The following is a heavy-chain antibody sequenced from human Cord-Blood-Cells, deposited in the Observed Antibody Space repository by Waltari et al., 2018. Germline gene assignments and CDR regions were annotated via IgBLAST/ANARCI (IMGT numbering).Heavy chain of an antibody. CDR2: INPSGGST. D-gene: IGHD3-10*01. CDR3: ARDLLGRRGDY. CDR1: GYTFTSYY. V-gene: IGHV1-46*01. Sequence: QVQLVPSGAEVKKPGASVKVSCKASGYTFTSYYMHWVRQAPGQGLEWRGIINPSGGSTSYAQKFQGRVTMTRDTSTSTVYMELSSLRSEDTAVYYCARDLLGRRGDYWGQGTLVTVSS. J-gene: IGHJ4*02.